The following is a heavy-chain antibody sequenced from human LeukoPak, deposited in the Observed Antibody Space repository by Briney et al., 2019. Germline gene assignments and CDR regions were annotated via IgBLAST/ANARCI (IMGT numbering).Heavy chain of an antibody. D-gene: IGHD2-15*01. CDR1: GFTFTTYW. CDR3: AKGVLGYCSGGSCYYYSMDV. Sequence: GESLRLSCAASGFTFTTYWLNWVRQAPGKGLEWVANINKDGSEKYYVDSAKGRFTISRDNAKNSLYLQMNGLRVDDTAVYYCAKGVLGYCSGGSCYYYSMDVWGQGTTVTV. V-gene: IGHV3-7*02. J-gene: IGHJ6*02. CDR2: INKDGSEK.